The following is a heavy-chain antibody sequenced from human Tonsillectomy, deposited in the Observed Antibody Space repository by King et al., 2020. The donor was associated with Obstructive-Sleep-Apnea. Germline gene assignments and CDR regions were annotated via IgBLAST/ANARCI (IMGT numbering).Heavy chain of an antibody. D-gene: IGHD3-10*01. CDR2: IYYSGST. CDR3: ARVDVGSGSYYNGWYFDL. Sequence: VQLQESGPGLVKPSQTLSLTCTVSGGSISSGDYYWIWIRQPPGKGLEWIGYIYYSGSTYYNPSLKTLVTISVDTSKNQFSLKLSSVTAADTAVYYCARVDVGSGSYYNGWYFDLWGRGTLVTVSS. J-gene: IGHJ2*01. CDR1: GGSISSGDYY. V-gene: IGHV4-30-4*01.